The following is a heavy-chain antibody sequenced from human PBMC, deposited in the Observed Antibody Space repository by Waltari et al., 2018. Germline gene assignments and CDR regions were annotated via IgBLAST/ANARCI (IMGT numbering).Heavy chain of an antibody. J-gene: IGHJ3*02. V-gene: IGHV4-59*01. D-gene: IGHD1-26*01. CDR1: GGSISSYY. Sequence: QVQLQESGPGLVKPSETLSLTCTVSGGSISSYYWSWIRQPPGKGLEWIGYIYYSGSTNYNPSLKSRVTISVDTSKNQFSLKLSSVTAADTAVYYCARDLLRGNAFDIWGQGTMVTVSS. CDR2: IYYSGST. CDR3: ARDLLRGNAFDI.